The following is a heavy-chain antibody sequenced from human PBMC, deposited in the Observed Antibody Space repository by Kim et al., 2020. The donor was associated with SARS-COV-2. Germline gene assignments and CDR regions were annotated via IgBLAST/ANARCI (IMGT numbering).Heavy chain of an antibody. CDR1: GGSISSYY. CDR2: IYYSGST. CDR3: ARDALGGDYVGYYYYGMDV. J-gene: IGHJ6*02. V-gene: IGHV4-59*13. D-gene: IGHD4-17*01. Sequence: SETLSLTCTVSGGSISSYYWSWIRQPPGKGLEWIGYIYYSGSTNYNPSLKSRVTISVDTSKNQFSLKLSSVTAADTAVYYCARDALGGDYVGYYYYGMDVWGQGTTVTVSS.